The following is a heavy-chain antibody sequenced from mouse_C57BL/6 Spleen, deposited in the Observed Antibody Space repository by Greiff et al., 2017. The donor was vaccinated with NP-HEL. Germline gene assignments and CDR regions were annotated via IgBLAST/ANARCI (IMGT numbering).Heavy chain of an antibody. D-gene: IGHD2-3*01. J-gene: IGHJ1*03. V-gene: IGHV1-64*01. Sequence: QVQLQQPGAELVKPGASVKLSCKASGYTFTSYWMHWVKQRPGQGLEWIGMIHPNSGSTNYNEKFKSKATLTVDKSSSTAYMQLSSLTSEDSAVYYCARDGYPFYWYFDVWGTGTTVTVSS. CDR3: ARDGYPFYWYFDV. CDR1: GYTFTSYW. CDR2: IHPNSGST.